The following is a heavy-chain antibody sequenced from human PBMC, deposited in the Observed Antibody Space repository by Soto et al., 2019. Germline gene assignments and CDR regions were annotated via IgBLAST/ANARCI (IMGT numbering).Heavy chain of an antibody. CDR3: ARGLYYYGSGSHFDY. Sequence: GGSLRLSCAASGFTFSSYSMNWVRQAPGKGLEWVSYISSSSSTIYYADSVKGRFTISRDNAKNPLYLQMNSLRAEDTAVYYCARGLYYYGSGSHFDYWGQGTLVTVSS. D-gene: IGHD3-10*01. V-gene: IGHV3-48*01. CDR1: GFTFSSYS. J-gene: IGHJ4*02. CDR2: ISSSSSTI.